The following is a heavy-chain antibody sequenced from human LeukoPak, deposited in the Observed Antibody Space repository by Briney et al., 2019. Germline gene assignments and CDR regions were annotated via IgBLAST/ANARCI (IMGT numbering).Heavy chain of an antibody. V-gene: IGHV1-69*13. J-gene: IGHJ5*02. CDR3: ARGYDFLVRTGFDP. Sequence: ASVKVSCKASGGTFSSNAISWVRQAPGQGLEWMGGIIPIFGTPNYAQKFQGRVTITADESTSTAYMELSSLRSEDTAVYYCARGYDFLVRTGFDPWGQGTLVTVSS. CDR2: IIPIFGTP. CDR1: GGTFSSNA. D-gene: IGHD5-12*01.